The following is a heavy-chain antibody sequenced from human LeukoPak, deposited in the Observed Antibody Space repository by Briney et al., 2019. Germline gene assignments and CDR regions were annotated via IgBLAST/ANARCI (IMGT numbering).Heavy chain of an antibody. CDR1: GFTFSSYS. D-gene: IGHD2-2*01. J-gene: IGHJ4*02. Sequence: GGSLRLSCAASGFTFSSYSMNWVRQAPGKVLEWVSSISSSSSYIYYADSVKGRFTISRDNAKNSLYLQMNSLRAEDTAVYYCAREAPTSCHDYWGQGTLVTVSS. CDR2: ISSSSSYI. V-gene: IGHV3-21*01. CDR3: AREAPTSCHDY.